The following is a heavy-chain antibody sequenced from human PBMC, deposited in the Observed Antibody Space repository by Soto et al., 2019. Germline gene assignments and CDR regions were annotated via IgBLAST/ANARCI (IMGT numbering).Heavy chain of an antibody. CDR2: ISVHNGKT. J-gene: IGHJ5*02. CDR3: ARRPSADWFDT. D-gene: IGHD2-2*01. CDR1: GYTFTNYG. Sequence: GASVKVSCQASGYTFTNYGITWVRQAPGQGLEWMGWISVHNGKTNYAQKVQGRVTLTTDTSTTTAYMELRSLSYDDTAVYYCARRPSADWFDTWGQGTLVTVSS. V-gene: IGHV1-18*04.